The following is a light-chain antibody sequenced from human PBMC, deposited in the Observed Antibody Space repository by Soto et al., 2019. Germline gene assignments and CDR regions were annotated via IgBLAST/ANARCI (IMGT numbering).Light chain of an antibody. V-gene: IGLV2-14*01. CDR1: SSDVGGYNY. Sequence: QSVLTQPASVSGSPGQSITISCTGTSSDVGGYNYVSWYQQHPGKAPKLMIYAVTDRPSGVSSRFSGSKSGNTASLTISGLQAEDEADYYCSSHTSSSTLFGNGTKVTVL. J-gene: IGLJ1*01. CDR2: AVT. CDR3: SSHTSSSTL.